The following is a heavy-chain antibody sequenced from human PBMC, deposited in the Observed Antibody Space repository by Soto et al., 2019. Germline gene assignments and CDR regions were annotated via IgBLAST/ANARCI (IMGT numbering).Heavy chain of an antibody. J-gene: IGHJ3*02. V-gene: IGHV4-39*01. CDR1: GGSISSSSYY. D-gene: IGHD2-15*01. Sequence: QLQMQESGPGLVKPSETLSLTCTVSGGSISSSSYYWGWIRQPPGKGLEWIGSIYYSGSTYYNPSLNSRVTISVDTSKNQCSLKLSSVTAADTAVYYCARRVRWSEGNDAFDIWGQGTMVTVSS. CDR2: IYYSGST. CDR3: ARRVRWSEGNDAFDI.